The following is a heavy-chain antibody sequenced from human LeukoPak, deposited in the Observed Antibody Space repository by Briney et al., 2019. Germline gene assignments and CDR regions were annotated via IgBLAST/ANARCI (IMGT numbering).Heavy chain of an antibody. J-gene: IGHJ4*02. V-gene: IGHV3-23*01. CDR1: GFTFSSYA. Sequence: GGSLRLSCAASGFTFSSYAMSWVRQAPGKGLEWVSAISGSGGSTYYADSVKGRFTISRDNSKNTLYLQMNSLRAEDTAVYYCAKDGGLSSSWYNDYWRQGTLVTVSS. D-gene: IGHD6-13*01. CDR3: AKDGGLSSSWYNDY. CDR2: ISGSGGST.